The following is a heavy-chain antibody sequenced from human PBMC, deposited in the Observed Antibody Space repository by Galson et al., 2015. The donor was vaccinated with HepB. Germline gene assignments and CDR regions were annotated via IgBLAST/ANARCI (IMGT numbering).Heavy chain of an antibody. CDR2: IWRDGTNK. J-gene: IGHJ6*02. CDR1: GFIFSNYG. D-gene: IGHD3-10*01. CDR3: ARVKRGEGYSFYYYGMDV. V-gene: IGHV3-33*01. Sequence: SLRLSCAASGFIFSNYGMHWVRQAPGKGLEWVALIWRDGTNKYYSDSVKGRFTISRDNTKNILYLQMNSLRAEDTAIYYCARVKRGEGYSFYYYGMDVWGQGTTVTVS.